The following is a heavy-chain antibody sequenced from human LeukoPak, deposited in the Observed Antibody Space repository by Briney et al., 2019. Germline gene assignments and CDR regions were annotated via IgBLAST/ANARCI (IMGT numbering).Heavy chain of an antibody. J-gene: IGHJ4*02. Sequence: GGSLRLSCAASGFTFSSYGMSWVRQAPGKGLEWVSYISSSSSTIYYADSVKGRFTISRDNAKNSLYLQMNSLRAEDTAVYYCARAYCGGDCYSATPYYFDYWGQGTLVTVSS. CDR1: GFTFSSYG. CDR3: ARAYCGGDCYSATPYYFDY. D-gene: IGHD2-21*02. V-gene: IGHV3-48*01. CDR2: ISSSSSTI.